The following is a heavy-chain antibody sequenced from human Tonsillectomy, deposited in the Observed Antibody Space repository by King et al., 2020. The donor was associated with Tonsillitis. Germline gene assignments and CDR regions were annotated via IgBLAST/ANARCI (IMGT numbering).Heavy chain of an antibody. Sequence: DVQLVESGGGLVQPGGSLRLSCAASELSFGNFWMSWVRQAPGKGLEWVADIKQDGSEEYYVDSVKGRFTISRDNAKNSLYLQMNSLRAEDTAVYYCARVSDFWCVYWRGRTNNYYYYMDVWGKGTTVTVSS. CDR3: ARVSDFWCVYWRGRTNNYYYYMDV. CDR1: ELSFGNFW. V-gene: IGHV3-7*03. D-gene: IGHD3-3*01. CDR2: IKQDGSEE. J-gene: IGHJ6*03.